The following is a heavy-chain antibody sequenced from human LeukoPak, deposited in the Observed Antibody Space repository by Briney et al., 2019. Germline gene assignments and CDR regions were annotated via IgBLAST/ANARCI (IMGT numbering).Heavy chain of an antibody. V-gene: IGHV3-11*01. CDR3: ARDQSGYCSGGSCHGGYGY. CDR1: GFTFSDYY. CDR2: ISSSGSTI. D-gene: IGHD2-15*01. Sequence: GGSLRLSCAASGFTFSDYYMSWIRQAPGKGLEWVSYISSSGSTIYYADSVKGRFTISRDNAKNSLYLQMNSLRAEDTAVYYCARDQSGYCSGGSCHGGYGYWGQGTLVTVSP. J-gene: IGHJ4*02.